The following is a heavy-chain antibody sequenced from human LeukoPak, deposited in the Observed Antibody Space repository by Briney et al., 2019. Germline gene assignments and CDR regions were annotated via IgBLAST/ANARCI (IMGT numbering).Heavy chain of an antibody. CDR2: LYNNGIT. V-gene: IGHV3-53*01. J-gene: IGHJ3*02. Sequence: GGSLRLSCAASGFTVSNNYMTWVRQAPGKGLEWVSVLYNNGITYYADSVKGRFTISRDNSKNTLYLQMNSLRAEDTAVYYSARDYDASGSYSAFDMWGQGTMVTVSS. D-gene: IGHD3-10*01. CDR1: GFTVSNNY. CDR3: ARDYDASGSYSAFDM.